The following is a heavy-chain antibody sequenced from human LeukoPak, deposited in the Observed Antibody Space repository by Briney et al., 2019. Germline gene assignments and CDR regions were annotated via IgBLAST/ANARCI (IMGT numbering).Heavy chain of an antibody. Sequence: PGGSLRLSCAASGFTFSSYAMHWVRQAPGKGLEWVAVISYDGSNKYYADSVKGRFTISRDNAKNTLYLQMNSLRAEDTAVYYCARDQSGWELHPHEGWFDPWGQGTLVTVSS. D-gene: IGHD1-26*01. CDR1: GFTFSSYA. CDR2: ISYDGSNK. J-gene: IGHJ5*02. CDR3: ARDQSGWELHPHEGWFDP. V-gene: IGHV3-30*04.